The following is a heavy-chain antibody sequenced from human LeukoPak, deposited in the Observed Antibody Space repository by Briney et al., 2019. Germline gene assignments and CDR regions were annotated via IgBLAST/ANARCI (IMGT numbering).Heavy chain of an antibody. CDR1: GYTFTSYG. Sequence: ASVKVSCKASGYTFTSYGISWVRQAPAQGLEWMAWINDYNGNTNYAQKLQGRVTMTTDTSTSTPYMELRSLRSDDTAVYYCARDRLNPGGACLDYWGQGTLVTVSS. V-gene: IGHV1-18*01. CDR2: INDYNGNT. D-gene: IGHD1-1*01. CDR3: ARDRLNPGGACLDY. J-gene: IGHJ4*02.